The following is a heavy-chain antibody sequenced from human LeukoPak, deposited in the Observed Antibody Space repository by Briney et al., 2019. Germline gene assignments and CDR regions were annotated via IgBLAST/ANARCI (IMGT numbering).Heavy chain of an antibody. D-gene: IGHD3-9*01. CDR1: GGSFSGYY. V-gene: IGHV4-34*01. CDR2: INHSGST. Sequence: PSETLSLTCAVYGGSFSGYYWSWIRQPPGKGLEWIGEINHSGSTNYNPSLKSRVTISVDTSKNQFSLKLSSVTAADTAVYYCARGRLRYFDAYFDYWGQGTLVTVSS. J-gene: IGHJ4*02. CDR3: ARGRLRYFDAYFDY.